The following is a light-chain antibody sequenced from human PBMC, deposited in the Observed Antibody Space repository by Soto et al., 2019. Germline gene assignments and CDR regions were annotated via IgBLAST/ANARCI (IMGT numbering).Light chain of an antibody. Sequence: EIVLTQSPGTLSLSPGETDPLSCRASQTVNSDYLAWFQQRPGQPPRLLIFATSRRATDIPDRFSGSGSGTDFTLAIRRLEPEAFAVYYCYQFGYSPRTFGQGTKVE. CDR1: QTVNSDY. J-gene: IGKJ1*01. CDR3: YQFGYSPRT. CDR2: ATS. V-gene: IGKV3-20*01.